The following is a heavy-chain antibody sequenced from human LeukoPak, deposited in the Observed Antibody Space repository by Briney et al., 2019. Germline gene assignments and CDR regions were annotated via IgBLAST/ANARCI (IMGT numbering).Heavy chain of an antibody. D-gene: IGHD6-19*01. CDR3: AKLSSGFWGDY. CDR2: ISGSGGST. CDR1: GFTFSSYG. J-gene: IGHJ4*02. V-gene: IGHV3-23*01. Sequence: GRSLRLSCAASGFTFSSYGMHWVRQAPGKGLEWVSAISGSGGSTYYADSVKGRFTISRDNSKNTLYLQMNSLRAEDTAVYYCAKLSSGFWGDYWGQGTLVTVSS.